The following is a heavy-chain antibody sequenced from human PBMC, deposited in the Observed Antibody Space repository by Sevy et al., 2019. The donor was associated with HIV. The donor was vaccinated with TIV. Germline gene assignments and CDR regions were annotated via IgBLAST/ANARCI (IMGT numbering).Heavy chain of an antibody. V-gene: IGHV4-59*01. Sequence: SETLSLTCTVSGGSLNSYYWSWIRQPPGKGLEWIGYLFYTDSTHYNPSLKSRVTISVDRSKNQFSLELRSVTAADTAVYYCARDSDSGLDYWGQGTLVTVSS. CDR3: ARDSDSGLDY. CDR2: LFYTDST. J-gene: IGHJ4*02. D-gene: IGHD4-17*01. CDR1: GGSLNSYY.